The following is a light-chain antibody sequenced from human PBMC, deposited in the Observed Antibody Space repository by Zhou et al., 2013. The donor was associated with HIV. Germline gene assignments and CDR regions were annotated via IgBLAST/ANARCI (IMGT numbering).Light chain of an antibody. J-gene: IGKJ5*01. CDR2: GAS. CDR1: QSVSNNY. CDR3: QQRSDWPIT. Sequence: EIVLTQSPGTLSLSPGDRATLSCRASQSVSNNYLAWYQQKPGQAPRLLIYGASTRATGIPDRFSGSGSGTDFTLTISSLEPEDFAIYYCQQRSDWPITFGQGTRLEIK. V-gene: IGKV3D-20*02.